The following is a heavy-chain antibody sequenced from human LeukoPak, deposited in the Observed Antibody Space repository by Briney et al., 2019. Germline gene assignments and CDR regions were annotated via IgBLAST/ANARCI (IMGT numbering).Heavy chain of an antibody. J-gene: IGHJ3*02. CDR3: ASLLWFGDDAFDI. Sequence: PGGSLRLFCAASGFTFSSYSMNWVRQASGKGLEWVSSISSSSSYIYYADSVKGRFTISRDNAKNSLYLQMNSLRAEDTAVYYCASLLWFGDDAFDIWGQGTMVTVSS. V-gene: IGHV3-21*01. CDR2: ISSSSSYI. D-gene: IGHD3-10*01. CDR1: GFTFSSYS.